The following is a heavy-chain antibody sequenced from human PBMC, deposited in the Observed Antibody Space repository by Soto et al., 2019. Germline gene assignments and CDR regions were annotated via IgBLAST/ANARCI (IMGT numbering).Heavy chain of an antibody. V-gene: IGHV1-69*01. CDR2: SLPIFGTS. CDR3: ATGGRHPKSSFYSGMDV. J-gene: IGHJ6*02. Sequence: QVQLVQSGAEVQKPGSSVKVSCKASGGTFRTYSISWVRQAPGQGLAWMGESLPIFGTSHYAQHFQGRVTITADESTSTVYMELSRLRSDDTAVYYCATGGRHPKSSFYSGMDVWGQGTTVTVSS. CDR1: GGTFRTYS.